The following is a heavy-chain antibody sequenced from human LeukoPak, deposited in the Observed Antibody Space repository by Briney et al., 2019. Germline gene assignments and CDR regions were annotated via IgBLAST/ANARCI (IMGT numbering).Heavy chain of an antibody. CDR1: EYTFTGYY. CDR3: ARDVTYYYDTSGYRDAFDI. J-gene: IGHJ3*02. CDR2: INPNSGGT. D-gene: IGHD3-22*01. V-gene: IGHV1-2*02. Sequence: ASVKVSCKASEYTFTGYYMHWVRQAPGQGLEWMGWINPNSGGTNYAQRFQGRVTMTRDTSISTAYMELSRLRSDDTAVYYCARDVTYYYDTSGYRDAFDIWGQGTMVTVSS.